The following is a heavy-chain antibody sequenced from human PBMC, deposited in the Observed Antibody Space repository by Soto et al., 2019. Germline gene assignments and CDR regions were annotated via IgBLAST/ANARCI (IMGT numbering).Heavy chain of an antibody. CDR3: ARSEEDSDYYYYGMDV. D-gene: IGHD2-15*01. J-gene: IGHJ6*02. CDR1: GDSVSSNSVA. CDR2: TYYRSRWYN. V-gene: IGHV6-1*01. Sequence: SQTLSLTCVISGDSVSSNSVAWNWVRQSPSRGLEWLGRTYYRSRWYNDYAVSVRSRIAINPDTSKNHFSLQLNSVTPDDTAVYYCARSEEDSDYYYYGMDVWGQGTTV.